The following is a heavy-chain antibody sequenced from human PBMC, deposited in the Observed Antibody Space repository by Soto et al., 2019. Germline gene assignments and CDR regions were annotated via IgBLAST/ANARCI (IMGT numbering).Heavy chain of an antibody. Sequence: PSETLSLTCTVSGDSIISGDYYWSWIRQTPGKGLEWIGYIYYSGDTNYNPSLKSRVIISVDTSKNQFSLKLSSVTAADTAVYYCARRYASCFDYRGQGTLVTVSS. CDR1: GDSIISGDYY. D-gene: IGHD2-2*01. V-gene: IGHV4-30-4*01. J-gene: IGHJ4*02. CDR3: ARRYASCFDY. CDR2: IYYSGDT.